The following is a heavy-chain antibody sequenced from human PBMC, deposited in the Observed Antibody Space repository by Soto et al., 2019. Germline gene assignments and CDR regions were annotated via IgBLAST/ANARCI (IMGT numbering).Heavy chain of an antibody. Sequence: GGSLRLSCAASGFTFSSYGMHWVRQAPGKGLEWVAVISYDGSNKYYADSVKGRFTISRDNSKNTLYLQMNSLRAEDTAVYYCANLASLVAGIYYYYGMDVWGQGTTVTVSS. CDR2: ISYDGSNK. D-gene: IGHD6-19*01. CDR3: ANLASLVAGIYYYYGMDV. V-gene: IGHV3-30*18. J-gene: IGHJ6*02. CDR1: GFTFSSYG.